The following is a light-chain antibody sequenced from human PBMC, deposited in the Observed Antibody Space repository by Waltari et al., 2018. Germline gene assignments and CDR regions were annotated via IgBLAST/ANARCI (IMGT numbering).Light chain of an antibody. CDR2: RSD. CDR3: ASWDDSLNGHWV. Sequence: SVLTQPPSASGTPGQRVTISCSGSASNIGGNIVNWYQQPPGKAPKLLIYRSDQRPSGVPDRFSGSKTGTSASLAISGLQSDDEADYFCASWDDSLNGHWVFGGGTKVTVL. V-gene: IGLV1-44*01. J-gene: IGLJ3*02. CDR1: ASNIGGNI.